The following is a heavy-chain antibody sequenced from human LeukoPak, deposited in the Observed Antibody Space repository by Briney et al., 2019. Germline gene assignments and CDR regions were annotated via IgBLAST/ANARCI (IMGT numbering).Heavy chain of an antibody. V-gene: IGHV4-59*01. Sequence: SETLSLTCTVSGGSISSYYWSWIRQPPRKGLEWIGYVSSSGSTEYDPSLESRVTISLDTSKNQVSLNLNSVTAADMAIYFCARGHYDLAPWGQGILVTVSS. D-gene: IGHD4-17*01. CDR2: VSSSGST. J-gene: IGHJ5*02. CDR3: ARGHYDLAP. CDR1: GGSISSYY.